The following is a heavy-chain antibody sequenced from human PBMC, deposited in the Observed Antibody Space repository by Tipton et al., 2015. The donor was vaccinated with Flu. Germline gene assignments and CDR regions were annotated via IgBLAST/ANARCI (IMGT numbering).Heavy chain of an antibody. CDR3: AREPDAFDI. CDR2: ISSSGSTI. J-gene: IGHJ3*02. CDR1: GFTFSSCE. Sequence: SLRLSCAASGFTFSSCEMYWVRQAPGTGLEWVSYISSSGSTIYYSDSVKGRFTISRDNAKNSLYLQMSRLRAVDTAVYYCAREPDAFDIWGQGTMVTVSS. V-gene: IGHV3-48*03.